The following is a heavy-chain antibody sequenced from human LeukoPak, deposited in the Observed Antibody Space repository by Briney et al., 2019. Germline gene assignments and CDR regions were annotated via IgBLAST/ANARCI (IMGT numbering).Heavy chain of an antibody. J-gene: IGHJ3*02. CDR2: IYYSGST. Sequence: NPSQTLSLTCTVSGASTNSGDYYWTWIRQPPGKGLEWIGSIYYSGSTYYNPSLKSRVTISVDTSKNQFSLKLSSVTAADTAVYYCAKEPWGSYSFDIWGQGTMVTVSS. D-gene: IGHD7-27*01. V-gene: IGHV4-39*02. CDR1: GASTNSGDYY. CDR3: AKEPWGSYSFDI.